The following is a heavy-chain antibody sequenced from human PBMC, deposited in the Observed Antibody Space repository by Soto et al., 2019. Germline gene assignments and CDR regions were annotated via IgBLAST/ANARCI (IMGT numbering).Heavy chain of an antibody. CDR1: GFTVSSNY. CDR3: ARIRTRIAVAGREFDY. J-gene: IGHJ4*02. D-gene: IGHD6-19*01. V-gene: IGHV3-53*01. CDR2: IYSGGST. Sequence: PGGSLRLSCAASGFTVSSNYMSWVRQAPGKGLEWVSVIYSGGSTYYADSVKGRFTISRDNSKNTLYLQMNSLRAEDTAVYYCARIRTRIAVAGREFDYWGQGT.